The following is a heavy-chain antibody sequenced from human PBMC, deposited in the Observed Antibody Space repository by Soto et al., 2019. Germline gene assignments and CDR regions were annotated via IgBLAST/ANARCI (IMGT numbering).Heavy chain of an antibody. V-gene: IGHV4-31*03. CDR2: IYCSGST. CDR1: GGSISSGGYY. CDR3: ARGVTMVRGVIHTPYFDY. D-gene: IGHD3-10*01. Sequence: QVQLQESGPGLVKPSQTLSLTCTVSGGSISSGGYYWSWIRQHPGKGLEWIGYIYCSGSTYYNPSLKSRVTISVDTSKNQFSLKLSSVTAADTAVYYCARGVTMVRGVIHTPYFDYWGQGTLVTVSS. J-gene: IGHJ4*02.